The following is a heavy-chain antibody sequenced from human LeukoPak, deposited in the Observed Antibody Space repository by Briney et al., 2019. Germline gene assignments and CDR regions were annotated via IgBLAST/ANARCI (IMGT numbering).Heavy chain of an antibody. J-gene: IGHJ6*02. Sequence: ASVTVSYTASGYTFSIYDINWVRQAPGQGLEWMGWMNPNSGNTSYAQKLQGRVTMTRDTSISTAYMELSSLACEDTAVYYCARVPSYNGGEGFYFYGLDVWGHGTTVTVSS. D-gene: IGHD2-21*01. V-gene: IGHV1-8*01. CDR3: ARVPSYNGGEGFYFYGLDV. CDR1: GYTFSIYD. CDR2: MNPNSGNT.